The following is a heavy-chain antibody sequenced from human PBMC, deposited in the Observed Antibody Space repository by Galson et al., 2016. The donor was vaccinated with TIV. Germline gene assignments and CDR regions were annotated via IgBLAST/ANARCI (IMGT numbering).Heavy chain of an antibody. CDR2: ITEDGSEK. J-gene: IGHJ4*02. CDR3: ARLGPSSVFDN. CDR1: GFPFRDYW. V-gene: IGHV3-7*01. Sequence: SLRLSCAGSGFPFRDYWMTWVRQAPGKGLEWVASITEDGSEKRYLDSVKGRFTFSRDNAKNSLYLQLRSLRDEDTAVYYCARLGPSSVFDNWGQGALVTVSS.